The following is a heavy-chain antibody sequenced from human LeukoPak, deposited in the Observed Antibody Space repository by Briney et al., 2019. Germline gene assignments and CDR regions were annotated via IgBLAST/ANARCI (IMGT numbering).Heavy chain of an antibody. J-gene: IGHJ6*02. Sequence: GESLKISCKRSGYSFTSYWIGWVRQRPGKGLEWMGIIYPGDSDTRYSPSFQGQVTISADKSISTAYLQWSSLKASDTAMYYCARSYDSSGYYYYGMDVWGQGTTVTVSS. V-gene: IGHV5-51*01. CDR1: GYSFTSYW. CDR3: ARSYDSSGYYYYGMDV. CDR2: IYPGDSDT. D-gene: IGHD3-22*01.